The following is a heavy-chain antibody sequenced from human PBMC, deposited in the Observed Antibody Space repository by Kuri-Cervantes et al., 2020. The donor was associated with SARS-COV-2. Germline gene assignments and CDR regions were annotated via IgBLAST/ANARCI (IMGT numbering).Heavy chain of an antibody. CDR2: IYYSGST. CDR1: GGSISSYY. D-gene: IGHD2-8*02. V-gene: IGHV4-59*01. J-gene: IGHJ6*02. CDR3: ARGFYCFRRYYYCGMDV. Sequence: GSLRLSCTVSGGSISSYYWSWIRQPPWKGLEWIGYIYYSGSTNYNPSLKSRVTITVDTSKNQFSLKLSSVTAADTAAYYWARGFYCFRRYYYCGMDVWGQGTLVTVSS.